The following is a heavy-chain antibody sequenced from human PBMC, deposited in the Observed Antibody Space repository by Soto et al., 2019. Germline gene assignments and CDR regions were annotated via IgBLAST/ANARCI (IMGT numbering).Heavy chain of an antibody. CDR1: GYTFTSYG. Sequence: ASVKVSCKASGYTFTSYGISWVRQAPGQGLEWMGWISAYNGNTNYAQKFQGWVTMTRDTSISTAYMELSRLRSDDTAVYYCARAAYYDFWSGYYYFDYWGQGTLVTVSS. D-gene: IGHD3-3*01. CDR2: ISAYNGNT. V-gene: IGHV1-18*01. J-gene: IGHJ4*02. CDR3: ARAAYYDFWSGYYYFDY.